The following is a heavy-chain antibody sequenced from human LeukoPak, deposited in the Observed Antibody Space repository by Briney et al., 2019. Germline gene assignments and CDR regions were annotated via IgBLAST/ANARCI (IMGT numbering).Heavy chain of an antibody. CDR1: GFTFSSYS. D-gene: IGHD3-10*01. CDR2: ISSLSGTI. V-gene: IGHV3-48*01. Sequence: GGSLRLSCAASGFTFSSYSMNWVRQAPGEGLEWVSYISSLSGTIYYADSVKGRFTISRDNAKNSLYLQMDSLRAEDTAVYYCARDRGINAFDIWGQGTMVTVSS. CDR3: ARDRGINAFDI. J-gene: IGHJ3*02.